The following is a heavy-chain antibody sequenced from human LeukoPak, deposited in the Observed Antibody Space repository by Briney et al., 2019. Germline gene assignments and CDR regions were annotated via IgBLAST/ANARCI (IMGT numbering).Heavy chain of an antibody. J-gene: IGHJ4*02. CDR3: AKDQVGFIVVVPAATVDY. CDR1: GFTFSSYG. D-gene: IGHD2-2*01. Sequence: GGSLRLSCAASGFTFSSYGMHWVRQAPGKGLEWVAFIRYDGSNKYYADSVKGRFTISRDNSKNTLYLQVNSLRAEDTAVYYCAKDQVGFIVVVPAATVDYWGQGTLVTVSS. V-gene: IGHV3-30*02. CDR2: IRYDGSNK.